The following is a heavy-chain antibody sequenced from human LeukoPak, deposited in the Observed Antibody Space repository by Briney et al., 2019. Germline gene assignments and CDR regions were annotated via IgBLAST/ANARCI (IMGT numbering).Heavy chain of an antibody. V-gene: IGHV3-64*01. D-gene: IGHD3-9*01. CDR3: AKDPFYDILTTDY. CDR2: ISSNGGST. CDR1: GFTFSSYA. J-gene: IGHJ4*02. Sequence: GGSLRLSCAASGFTFSSYAMHWVRQAPGKGLEYVSAISSNGGSTYYANSVKGRFTISRDNSKNTLYLQMNSLRAEDTAVYHCAKDPFYDILTTDYWGQGTLVTVSS.